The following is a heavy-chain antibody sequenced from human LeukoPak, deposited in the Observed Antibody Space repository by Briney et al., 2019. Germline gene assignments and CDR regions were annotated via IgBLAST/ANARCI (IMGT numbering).Heavy chain of an antibody. CDR2: IYTSGST. CDR1: GGSISSYY. V-gene: IGHV4-4*07. D-gene: IGHD2-2*01. CDR3: AREVVVVPAAKGGWFDP. Sequence: SETLSLTCTVSGGSISSYYWSWIRQPAGKGLEWIGRIYTSGSTNYNPSLKSRVTMSVDTSKNQFSLKLSSVTAADTAVYYCAREVVVVPAAKGGWFDPWGQGTLVTVSS. J-gene: IGHJ5*02.